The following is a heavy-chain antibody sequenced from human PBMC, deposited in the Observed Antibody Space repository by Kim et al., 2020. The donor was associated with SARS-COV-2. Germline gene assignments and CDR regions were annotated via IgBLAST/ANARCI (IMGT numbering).Heavy chain of an antibody. CDR3: GRDRGYCSGGSCYGLDY. J-gene: IGHJ4*02. CDR1: GFTFNSYG. Sequence: GGSLRLSCAASGFTFNSYGMHWVRQAPGKGLEWVAVISYDGNNKYYGDSVEGRFTISRDNSKNTLYLQMNSLGVEDTAVYYCGRDRGYCSGGSCYGLDYWGQGTLVTLAS. D-gene: IGHD2-15*01. CDR2: ISYDGNNK. V-gene: IGHV3-33*05.